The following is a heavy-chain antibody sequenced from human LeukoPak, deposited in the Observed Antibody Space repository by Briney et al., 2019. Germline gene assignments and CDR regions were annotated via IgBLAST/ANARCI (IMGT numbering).Heavy chain of an antibody. CDR1: GYTFIGHY. CDR3: ARGRMHSWSNAFDI. D-gene: IGHD2-15*01. CDR2: INSNSGGT. V-gene: IGHV1-2*02. J-gene: IGHJ3*02. Sequence: VASVKVSCKASGYTFIGHYMHWVRQAPGQGLEWMGWINSNSGGTKYAQKFQGSVIMTRDTSISTAYMELSRLKSDDTAVYYCARGRMHSWSNAFDIWGQGTTVTVSS.